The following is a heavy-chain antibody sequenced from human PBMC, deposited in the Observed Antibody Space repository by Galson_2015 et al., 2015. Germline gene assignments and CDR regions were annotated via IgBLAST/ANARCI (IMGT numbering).Heavy chain of an antibody. CDR2: ISNSGST. D-gene: IGHD4-17*01. J-gene: IGHJ2*01. Sequence: SLSLSCAASGFTVSTDYMTWVRQAPGKGLEWVSIISNSGSTYYADSVKGRFTISRDNSKNTLYLQMNSLSAEDTAVYYCARVPNGDSYWYFELWGRGTLVTVSS. V-gene: IGHV3-53*01. CDR1: GFTVSTDY. CDR3: ARVPNGDSYWYFEL.